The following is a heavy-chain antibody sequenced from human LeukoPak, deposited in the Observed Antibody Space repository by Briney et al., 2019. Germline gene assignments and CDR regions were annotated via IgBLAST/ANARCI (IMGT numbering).Heavy chain of an antibody. Sequence: GASVKASCKASGYTFTDYYMHWVRQAPGQGLEWMGWINPSSGGTNYAQKFQGRVTMNWNTSISTAYMELSSLESEDTAVYYCARSPLQIAAAGNSGVDYYFDSWGQGTLVTVSS. CDR1: GYTFTDYY. D-gene: IGHD6-13*01. V-gene: IGHV1-2*02. CDR2: INPSSGGT. CDR3: ARSPLQIAAAGNSGVDYYFDS. J-gene: IGHJ4*02.